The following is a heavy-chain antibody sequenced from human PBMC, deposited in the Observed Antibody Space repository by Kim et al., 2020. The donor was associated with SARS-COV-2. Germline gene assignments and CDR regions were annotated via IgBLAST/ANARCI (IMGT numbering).Heavy chain of an antibody. CDR1: GYTFTGYY. V-gene: IGHV1-2*06. Sequence: ASVKVSCKASGYTFTGYYMHWVRQAPGQGLEWMGRINPNSGGTNYAQKFQGRVTMTRDTSISTAYMELSRLRSDDTAVYYCARDRNTIFGVVFIPDRYAMDVWGRGTTVTVSS. CDR3: ARDRNTIFGVVFIPDRYAMDV. J-gene: IGHJ6*02. D-gene: IGHD3-3*01. CDR2: INPNSGGT.